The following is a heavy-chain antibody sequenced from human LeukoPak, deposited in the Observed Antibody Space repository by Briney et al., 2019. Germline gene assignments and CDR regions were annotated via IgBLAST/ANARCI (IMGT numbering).Heavy chain of an antibody. CDR1: GYTFTGYY. V-gene: IGHV1-2*02. J-gene: IGHJ4*02. CDR2: INPNSGGT. CDR3: ARDPGNSGYDSIDY. D-gene: IGHD5-12*01. Sequence: GASVKVSCKASGYTFTGYYMHWVRQAPGQGLEWMGWINPNSGGTNYAQKFQGRVTMTRDASISTAYMELSRLRSDDTAVYYCARDPGNSGYDSIDYWGQGTLVTVSS.